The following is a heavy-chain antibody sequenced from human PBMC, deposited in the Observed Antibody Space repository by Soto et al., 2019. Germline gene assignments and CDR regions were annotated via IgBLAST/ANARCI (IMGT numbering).Heavy chain of an antibody. CDR2: INVGNGNT. CDR1: GYTFTSYA. J-gene: IGHJ4*02. Sequence: ASVKVSCKASGYTFTSYAMHWVRQAPGQRLEWMGWINVGNGNTKYSQKFQGRVTITRDTSASTAYMELSSLRSEDTAVYYCARDLCSGGSCYSFDYWGQGTLVNVSS. CDR3: ARDLCSGGSCYSFDY. D-gene: IGHD2-15*01. V-gene: IGHV1-3*01.